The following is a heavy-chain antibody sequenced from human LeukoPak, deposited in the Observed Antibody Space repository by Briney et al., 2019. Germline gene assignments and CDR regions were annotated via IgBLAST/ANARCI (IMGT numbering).Heavy chain of an antibody. Sequence: GSLRLSCAASGFTFSTYWMSWVRQAPGKGLEWVANIKQDGSEKYYVDSVKGRFTISRDNANNSLYLQMNSLRAEDTAVYYCARDLGGYGDYGTNFDYWGQGTLVTVSS. J-gene: IGHJ4*02. D-gene: IGHD4-17*01. CDR2: IKQDGSEK. CDR3: ARDLGGYGDYGTNFDY. CDR1: GFTFSTYW. V-gene: IGHV3-7*01.